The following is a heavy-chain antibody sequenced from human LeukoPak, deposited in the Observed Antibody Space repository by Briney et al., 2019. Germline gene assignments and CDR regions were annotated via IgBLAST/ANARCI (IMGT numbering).Heavy chain of an antibody. D-gene: IGHD3-22*01. CDR2: ISGTGDTT. CDR1: GFXFRDYA. V-gene: IGHV3-23*01. CDR3: ATDYFDRSGDYTVDY. Sequence: GSLRLSCAASGFXFRDYAMSWVRQAPGKGLEWVSLISGTGDTTHYADSVKGRLTISRDNSQNTVFLQMNSLRAEDTAVYYCATDYFDRSGDYTVDYWGQGSLVTVSS. J-gene: IGHJ4*02.